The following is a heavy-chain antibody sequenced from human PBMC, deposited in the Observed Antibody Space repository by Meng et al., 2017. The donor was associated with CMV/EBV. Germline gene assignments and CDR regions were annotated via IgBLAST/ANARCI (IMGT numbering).Heavy chain of an antibody. CDR3: AKSLRITMVRAMDY. V-gene: IGHV3-30*02. CDR2: ISFDGNRK. Sequence: QFQLTASGRCVVQREGALRLPCAASGCAFTSYVIHWVRQAPGKVLDWMAFISFDGNRKDHADSVKGRFTVSRDNSKNTLYLQMTSLRVEDTAVYYCAKSLRITMVRAMDYWGQGTLVTVSS. D-gene: IGHD3-10*01. J-gene: IGHJ4*02. CDR1: GCAFTSYV.